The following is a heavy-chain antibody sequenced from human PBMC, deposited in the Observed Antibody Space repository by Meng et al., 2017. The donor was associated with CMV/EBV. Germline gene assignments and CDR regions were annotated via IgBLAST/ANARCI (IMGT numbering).Heavy chain of an antibody. Sequence: TFTSYGISWVRQAHGQGLEWMGWISAYNGNTNYAQKLQGRVTMTTDTSTSTAYMELRSLRSDDTAVYYCARVGYYYGSGSYYTDLDYWGQGTLVTVSS. CDR1: TFTSYG. D-gene: IGHD3-10*01. J-gene: IGHJ4*02. CDR3: ARVGYYYGSGSYYTDLDY. CDR2: ISAYNGNT. V-gene: IGHV1-18*01.